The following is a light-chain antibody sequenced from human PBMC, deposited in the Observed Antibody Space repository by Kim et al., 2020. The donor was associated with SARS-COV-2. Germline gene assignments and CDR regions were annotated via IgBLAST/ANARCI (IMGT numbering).Light chain of an antibody. CDR2: ENN. CDR1: SGSIASNY. Sequence: NFMLTQPHSVSESPGKTVTISCTRSSGSIASNYVQWYQQRPGSAPTTVIYENNQRPSGVPDRFSGSIDSSSNSASLTISGLKTEDEADYYCQSYDPGVFGGGTQLTVL. CDR3: QSYDPGV. V-gene: IGLV6-57*04. J-gene: IGLJ3*02.